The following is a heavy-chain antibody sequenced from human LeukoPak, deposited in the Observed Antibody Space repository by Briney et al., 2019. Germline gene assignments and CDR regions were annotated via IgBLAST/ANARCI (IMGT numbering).Heavy chain of an antibody. D-gene: IGHD4-17*01. CDR3: AATVTTHGAFDI. J-gene: IGHJ3*02. Sequence: GTSVKVSCKASGFTFTSSAMQWVRQARGQRLEWIGWIVVGSGNTNYAQKFQERVAITRDMATSTAYMELSSLRSEDTAVYYCAATVTTHGAFDIWGQGTMVTVSS. V-gene: IGHV1-58*02. CDR2: IVVGSGNT. CDR1: GFTFTSSA.